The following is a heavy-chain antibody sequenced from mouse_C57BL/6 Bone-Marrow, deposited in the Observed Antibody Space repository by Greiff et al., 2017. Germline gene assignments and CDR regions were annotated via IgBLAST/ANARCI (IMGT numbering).Heavy chain of an antibody. Sequence: VKLVESGPGLVAPSQSLSITCTVSGFSLTSYGVDWVRQSPGKGLEWLGVIWGVGSTNYNSALKSRLSISKDNSKSQVFLKMNSLQTDDTAVYYCAILLRYPRAMDYWGQGTSVTVSS. V-gene: IGHV2-6*01. CDR2: IWGVGST. CDR1: GFSLTSYG. D-gene: IGHD1-1*01. CDR3: AILLRYPRAMDY. J-gene: IGHJ4*01.